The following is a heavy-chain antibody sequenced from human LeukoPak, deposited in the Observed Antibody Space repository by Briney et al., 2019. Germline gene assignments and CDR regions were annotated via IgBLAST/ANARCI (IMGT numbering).Heavy chain of an antibody. CDR1: GGSISSYY. D-gene: IGHD6-13*01. Sequence: SETLSLTCTVSGGSISSYYWSWIRQPAGKGLEWIGRIYTSGSTNYNPSLKSRVPMSVETSKKQFSLKLSSVTAADTAVYYCARDLGQQLVYYYYYMDVWGKGTTVTVSS. J-gene: IGHJ6*03. CDR3: ARDLGQQLVYYYYYMDV. CDR2: IYTSGST. V-gene: IGHV4-4*07.